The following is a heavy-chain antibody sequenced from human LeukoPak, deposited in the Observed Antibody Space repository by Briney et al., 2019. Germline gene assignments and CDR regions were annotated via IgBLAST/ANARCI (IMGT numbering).Heavy chain of an antibody. CDR3: ARESHETREDY. CDR2: ISANNGDT. V-gene: IGHV1-18*01. D-gene: IGHD1-1*01. J-gene: IGHJ4*02. Sequence: ASVKVSCKASGYTFTSYGISWVRQAPGQGLGWMGWISANNGDTDYPPKLQDRDTMTTDTYTSTAYMELRSLRSDDTAMYYCARESHETREDYWGQGTLVTVSS. CDR1: GYTFTSYG.